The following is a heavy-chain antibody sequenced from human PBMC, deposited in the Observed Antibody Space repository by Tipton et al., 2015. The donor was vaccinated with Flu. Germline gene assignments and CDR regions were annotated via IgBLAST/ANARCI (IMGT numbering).Heavy chain of an antibody. CDR3: ARLSRGSSAGMDV. CDR2: IYYSGST. D-gene: IGHD6-6*01. Sequence: TLSLTCTVSGGSISSYYWNWTRQPPGKGLEWIGYIYYSGSTNYNPSLKSRVTISVDTSKNQFSLKLSSVSAVDTAVYYCARLSRGSSAGMDVWGPGTKVTVSS. V-gene: IGHV4-59*08. CDR1: GGSISSYY. J-gene: IGHJ6*02.